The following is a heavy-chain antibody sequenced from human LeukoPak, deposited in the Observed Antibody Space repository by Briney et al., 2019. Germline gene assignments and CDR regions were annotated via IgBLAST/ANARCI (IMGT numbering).Heavy chain of an antibody. D-gene: IGHD5-18*01. V-gene: IGHV3-30-3*01. J-gene: IGHJ4*02. CDR3: AKDRYSYGRPFVY. Sequence: GGSLRLACSASGFTFSSYAMHWVRQAPAKGLEWVAVISYGGSNKYYAASVEGRFTISRDNSKNTLYLQMNSLRAEDTAVYYCAKDRYSYGRPFVYWGQGTLVTVSS. CDR1: GFTFSSYA. CDR2: ISYGGSNK.